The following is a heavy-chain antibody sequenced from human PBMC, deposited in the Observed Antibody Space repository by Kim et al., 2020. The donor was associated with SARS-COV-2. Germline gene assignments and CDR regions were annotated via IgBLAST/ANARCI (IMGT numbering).Heavy chain of an antibody. CDR1: GYSFTSYW. J-gene: IGHJ4*02. Sequence: GESLKISCKGSGYSFTSYWISWVRQMPGKGLEWMGRIDPSDSYTNYSPSFQGHVTISADKSISTAYLQWSSLKASDTAMYYCARHSPDGGYCSSTSCYLHWGQGTLVTVSS. V-gene: IGHV5-10-1*01. D-gene: IGHD2-2*01. CDR2: IDPSDSYT. CDR3: ARHSPDGGYCSSTSCYLH.